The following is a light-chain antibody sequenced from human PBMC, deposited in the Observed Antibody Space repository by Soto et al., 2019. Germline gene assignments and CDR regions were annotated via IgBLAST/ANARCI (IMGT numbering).Light chain of an antibody. CDR3: NSYAGSITDV. Sequence: QSALTQPPSASGSPGQSVTISCTGTSSDVGGYNYVSWYQQHPGKAPKLMIYEVSKRSSGVPDRFSGSKSGNTASLTVSGLQAEDEADYYCNSYAGSITDVFGTGTKLTVL. CDR1: SSDVGGYNY. V-gene: IGLV2-8*01. CDR2: EVS. J-gene: IGLJ1*01.